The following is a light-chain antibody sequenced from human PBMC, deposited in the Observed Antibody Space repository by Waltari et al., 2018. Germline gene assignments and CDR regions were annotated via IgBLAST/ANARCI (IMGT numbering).Light chain of an antibody. CDR2: GAS. CDR3: QQYNNWPPYI. CDR1: QSVSTN. Sequence: ETVMTQSPTTLSLSPGERATRSCRASQSVSTNLAWYQQRPGQAPRLLIYGASIRATGVPARFSGRGAGTEFTLTISSLQSEDFAVYYCQQYNNWPPYIFGQGSQLEI. J-gene: IGKJ2*01. V-gene: IGKV3-15*01.